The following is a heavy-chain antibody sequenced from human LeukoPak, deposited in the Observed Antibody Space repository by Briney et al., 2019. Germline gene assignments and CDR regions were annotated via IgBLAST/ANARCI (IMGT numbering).Heavy chain of an antibody. V-gene: IGHV4-59*08. D-gene: IGHD1-26*01. Sequence: TSETLSLTCTVSGGSIRSSYWSWIRQPPEKGLEWIGNLFYSGSTNYNPSLKSRVTTLVDTSKNQFSVEVTSVTAADTAVYYCARQSGTYIDHWGQGILVTVSS. J-gene: IGHJ4*02. CDR3: ARQSGTYIDH. CDR2: LFYSGST. CDR1: GGSIRSSY.